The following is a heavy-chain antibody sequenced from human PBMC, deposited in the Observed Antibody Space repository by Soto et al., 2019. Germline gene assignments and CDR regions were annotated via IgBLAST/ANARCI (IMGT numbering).Heavy chain of an antibody. CDR3: AKDRVGPSRITIFGVVIRPVTYYYYYGMDV. J-gene: IGHJ6*02. CDR1: GGSISSYY. CDR2: IYYSGST. V-gene: IGHV4-59*01. D-gene: IGHD3-3*01. Sequence: SETLSLTCTVSGGSISSYYWSWIRQPPGKGLEGIGYIYYSGSTNYNPSLKGRFTISRDNSKNTLYLQMNSLRAEDTAVYYCAKDRVGPSRITIFGVVIRPVTYYYYYGMDVWGQGTTVTVSS.